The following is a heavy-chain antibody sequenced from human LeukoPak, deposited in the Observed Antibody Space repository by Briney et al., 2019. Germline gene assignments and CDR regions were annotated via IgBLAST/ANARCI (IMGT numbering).Heavy chain of an antibody. Sequence: GGSLRLSCAASGFTISSYYMARVHQAPRKGLEWVLVIYHSGNTDYADSVKGRFTISRDTSKNTLYLQINSLRAEDTAVYYCAKDPYSNYPYHFDYWGQGTLVTVSS. J-gene: IGHJ4*02. CDR3: AKDPYSNYPYHFDY. CDR2: IYHSGNT. D-gene: IGHD4-11*01. V-gene: IGHV3-66*03. CDR1: GFTISSYY.